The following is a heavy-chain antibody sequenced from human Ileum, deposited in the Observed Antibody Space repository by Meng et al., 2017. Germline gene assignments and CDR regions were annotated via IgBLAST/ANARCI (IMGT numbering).Heavy chain of an antibody. J-gene: IGHJ4*02. CDR1: EYTFTGYY. CDR2: INPNSGGT. D-gene: IGHD3-10*01. Sequence: ASVKVSCKASEYTFTGYYLNWVRQAPGQGLEWMGRINPNSGGTNYAQKFQGRVTLTRDTSISTAYMELSRLTSDDTAVYYCVRQSMIRGVTADKNTSPLDYWGQGTLVTVSS. V-gene: IGHV1-2*06. CDR3: VRQSMIRGVTADKNTSPLDY.